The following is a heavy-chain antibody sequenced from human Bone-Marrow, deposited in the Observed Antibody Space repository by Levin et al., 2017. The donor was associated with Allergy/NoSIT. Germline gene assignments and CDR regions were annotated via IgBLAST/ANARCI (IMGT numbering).Heavy chain of an antibody. D-gene: IGHD3-3*01. Sequence: GGSLRLSCAASGFTFSSYAMHWVRQAPGKGLEWVAVISYDGSNKYYADSVKGRFTISRDNSKNTLYLQMNSLRAEDTAVYYCAREVEGDSTISPDYWGQGTLVTVSS. J-gene: IGHJ4*02. CDR2: ISYDGSNK. CDR1: GFTFSSYA. CDR3: AREVEGDSTISPDY. V-gene: IGHV3-30-3*01.